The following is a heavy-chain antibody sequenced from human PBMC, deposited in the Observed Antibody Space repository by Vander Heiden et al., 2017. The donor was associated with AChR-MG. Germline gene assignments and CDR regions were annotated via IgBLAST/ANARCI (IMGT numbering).Heavy chain of an antibody. V-gene: IGHV3-30*18. J-gene: IGHJ6*02. CDR2: ISYDGSNK. CDR3: AKDNGKSPPPDTAMGTYYYYGMDV. D-gene: IGHD5-18*01. CDR1: GFTFSSYG. Sequence: QVQLVESGGGVVQPGRSLRLSCAASGFTFSSYGMHWVRQAPGKGLEWVAVISYDGSNKYYADSVKGRFTISRDNSKNTLYLQMNSLRAEDTAVYYCAKDNGKSPPPDTAMGTYYYYGMDVWGQGTTVADSS.